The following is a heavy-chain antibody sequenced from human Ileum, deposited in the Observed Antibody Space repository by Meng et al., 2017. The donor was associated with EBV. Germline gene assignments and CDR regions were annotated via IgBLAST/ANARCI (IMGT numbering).Heavy chain of an antibody. Sequence: QVQLVQSGPEVKNPGSSVKVSCKSSGSTFSVYGITWVRQAPGQGLEWMGGIIPALGTPKYARKFQDRLTIIADKSTSTGYMELHSLTSNDMAVYFCARGTGADYWGQGTLVTVSS. D-gene: IGHD3-10*01. V-gene: IGHV1-69*06. CDR2: IIPALGTP. CDR3: ARGTGADY. CDR1: GSTFSVYG. J-gene: IGHJ4*02.